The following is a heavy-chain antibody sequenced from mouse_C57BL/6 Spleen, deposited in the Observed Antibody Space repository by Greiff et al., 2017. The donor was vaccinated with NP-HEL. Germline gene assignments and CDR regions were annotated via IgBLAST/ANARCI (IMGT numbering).Heavy chain of an antibody. CDR1: GYTFTSYD. J-gene: IGHJ4*01. Sequence: VKLVESGPELVKPGASVKLSCKASGYTFTSYDINWVKQRPGQGLEWIGWIYPRDGSTKYNEKFKGKATLTVDTSSSTAYMELHSLTSEDSAVYFCASDSYDAMDYWGQGTSVTVSS. CDR3: ASDSYDAMDY. V-gene: IGHV1-85*01. CDR2: IYPRDGST.